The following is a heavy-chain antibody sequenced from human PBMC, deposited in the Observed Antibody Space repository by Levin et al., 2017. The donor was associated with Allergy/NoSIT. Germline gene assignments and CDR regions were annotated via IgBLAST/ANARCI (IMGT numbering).Heavy chain of an antibody. CDR1: GFTFSNAW. J-gene: IGHJ4*02. CDR2: IKSKTDGGTT. D-gene: IGHD3-10*01. V-gene: IGHV3-15*01. CDR3: TTDDADSVLLWFGEFPRG. Sequence: PGGSLRLSCAASGFTFSNAWMSWVRQAPGKGLEWVGRIKSKTDGGTTDYAAPVKGRFTISRDDSKNTLYLQMNSLKTEDTAVYYCTTDDADSVLLWFGEFPRGWGQGTLVTVSS.